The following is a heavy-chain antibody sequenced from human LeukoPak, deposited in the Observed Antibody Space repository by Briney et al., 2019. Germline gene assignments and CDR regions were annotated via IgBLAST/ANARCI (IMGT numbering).Heavy chain of an antibody. Sequence: GRSLRLSCAASGFTFDDYAMHWVRQAPGKGPEWVSGISWNSGSIVYADSVKGRFTISRDNAKNSLYLQMNSLRAEDTALYYCAKDNKHGGNGLYWYFDYWGQGTLVTVSS. J-gene: IGHJ4*02. CDR1: GFTFDDYA. V-gene: IGHV3-9*01. CDR3: AKDNKHGGNGLYWYFDY. CDR2: ISWNSGSI. D-gene: IGHD4-23*01.